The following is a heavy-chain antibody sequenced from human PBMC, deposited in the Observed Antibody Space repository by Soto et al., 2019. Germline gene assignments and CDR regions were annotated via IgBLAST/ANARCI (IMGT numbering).Heavy chain of an antibody. CDR2: INSDGSST. CDR3: ARVVPAAVPDY. V-gene: IGHV3-74*01. CDR1: GFTFSSYW. Sequence: QTGGSLRLSCAASGFTFSSYWMHWVRQAPGKGLVWVSRINSDGSSTSYADSVKGRFTISRDNAKNTLYLQMNSLRAEDTAVYYCARVVPAAVPDYWGQGTLVTVSS. D-gene: IGHD2-2*01. J-gene: IGHJ4*02.